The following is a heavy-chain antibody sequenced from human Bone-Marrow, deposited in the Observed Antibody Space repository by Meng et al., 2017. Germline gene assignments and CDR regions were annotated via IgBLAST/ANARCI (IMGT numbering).Heavy chain of an antibody. CDR1: GGSFSGYY. D-gene: IGHD2/OR15-2a*01. CDR3: ASAGYYCLDY. Sequence: SETLSLTCAVYGGSFSGYYWSWIRQPPGKGLEWIGEIHHTGSTNYNPSFKSRVTILVDKSENLFSLRLTSVTAADTAVYYCASAGYYCLDYWGQGSLVTVSS. CDR2: IHHTGST. V-gene: IGHV4-34*01. J-gene: IGHJ4*02.